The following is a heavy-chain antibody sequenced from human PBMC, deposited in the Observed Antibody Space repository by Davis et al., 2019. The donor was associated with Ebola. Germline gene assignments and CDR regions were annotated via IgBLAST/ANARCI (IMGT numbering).Heavy chain of an antibody. Sequence: GESLKISCAASGFTFSSYAMSWVRQAPGRGLEWVSAISGSGANTYYADSVKGRFTISRDNSKNTLFLQMNSLRAEDTAVYYCARRSSQALDWGQGTLVTVSS. CDR2: ISGSGANT. J-gene: IGHJ4*02. V-gene: IGHV3-23*01. CDR1: GFTFSSYA. D-gene: IGHD6-6*01. CDR3: ARRSSQALD.